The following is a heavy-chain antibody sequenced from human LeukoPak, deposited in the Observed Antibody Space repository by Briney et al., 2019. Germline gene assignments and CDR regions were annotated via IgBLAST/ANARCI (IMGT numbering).Heavy chain of an antibody. Sequence: PGGSLRLSCAASGFTFSSYSMNWVRQAPGKELEWVSSISSSSSYIYYADSVKGRFTISRDNAKNSLYLQMNSLRAEDTAVYYCARDWMPLRNTKRIAAAGYTPKKDYWGQGTLVTVSS. J-gene: IGHJ4*02. CDR2: ISSSSSYI. V-gene: IGHV3-21*01. CDR3: ARDWMPLRNTKRIAAAGYTPKKDY. D-gene: IGHD6-13*01. CDR1: GFTFSSYS.